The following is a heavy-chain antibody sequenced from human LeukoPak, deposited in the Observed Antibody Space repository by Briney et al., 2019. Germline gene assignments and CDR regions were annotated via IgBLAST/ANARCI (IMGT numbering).Heavy chain of an antibody. CDR2: INWHGGST. CDR1: GFTFDDYG. D-gene: IGHD5-24*01. CDR3: ARFDGGMATNPELDY. Sequence: GGSLRLSCAASGFTFDDYGMSWVRHAPGKGLEWFSGINWHGGSTGYADSVKGRFTISRDNAKNSLYLQMNSLRAEDTALYYCARFDGGMATNPELDYWGQGTLVTVSS. V-gene: IGHV3-20*04. J-gene: IGHJ4*02.